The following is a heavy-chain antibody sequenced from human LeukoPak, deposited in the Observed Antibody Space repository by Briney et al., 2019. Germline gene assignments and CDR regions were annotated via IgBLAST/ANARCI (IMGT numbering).Heavy chain of an antibody. D-gene: IGHD6-13*01. V-gene: IGHV3-30*02. CDR1: GFTFTSHG. CDR2: IRYDGSNK. J-gene: IGHJ4*02. CDR3: AAGRNWSGYYFDY. Sequence: TGGSLRLSCAASGFTFTSHGMHWVRQAPGKGLEWVAHIRYDGSNKYYADSVKGRFTISRDNSKNTLYLQMNSLRAEDTAVYYCAAGRNWSGYYFDYWGQGTLVTVSS.